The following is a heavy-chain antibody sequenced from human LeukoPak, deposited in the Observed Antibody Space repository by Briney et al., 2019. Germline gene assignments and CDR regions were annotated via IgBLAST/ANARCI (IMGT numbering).Heavy chain of an antibody. Sequence: SETLSLTWAVYSGSFSGYYWSWIGQPPGKGLGWIGEINHSRSTNYNPSLKSRVTISVDTSKNQFSLKLSSVTAADTAVYYCARGVGKWLRRRYFDYWGQGALVTVSS. CDR2: INHSRST. CDR1: SGSFSGYY. V-gene: IGHV4-34*01. J-gene: IGHJ4*02. CDR3: ARGVGKWLRRRYFDY. D-gene: IGHD5-12*01.